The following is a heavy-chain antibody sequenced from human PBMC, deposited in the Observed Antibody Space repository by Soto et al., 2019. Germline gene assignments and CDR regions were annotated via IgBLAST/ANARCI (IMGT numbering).Heavy chain of an antibody. CDR2: IIPIFGTE. Sequence: SVKVSCKASGGTFSSYAISWVRQAPGQGLEWMGGIIPIFGTENYAQKFQGRVTITADESTSTAYMELSSLRSEDTAVYYCASCTLGYCTNGVCSNYYYYGMEVWGHGNTVTVSS. V-gene: IGHV1-69*13. CDR3: ASCTLGYCTNGVCSNYYYYGMEV. J-gene: IGHJ6*02. D-gene: IGHD2-8*01. CDR1: GGTFSSYA.